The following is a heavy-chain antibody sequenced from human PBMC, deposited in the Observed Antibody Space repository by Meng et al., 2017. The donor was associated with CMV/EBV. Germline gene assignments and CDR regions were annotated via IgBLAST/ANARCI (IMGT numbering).Heavy chain of an antibody. CDR1: GFTFSSYE. Sequence: GGSLRLSCTVSGFTFSSYEMNWVRQAPGKGLEWVSDISSSGSTIYYADSVKGRFTISRDNAKNSLYLQMKSLRAEDTALYYCARDGYGGAFDYWGQGTLVTVSS. V-gene: IGHV3-48*03. CDR3: ARDGYGGAFDY. J-gene: IGHJ4*02. CDR2: ISSSGSTI. D-gene: IGHD4-23*01.